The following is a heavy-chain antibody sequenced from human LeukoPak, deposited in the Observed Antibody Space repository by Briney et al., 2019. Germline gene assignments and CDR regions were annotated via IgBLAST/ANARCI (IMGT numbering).Heavy chain of an antibody. J-gene: IGHJ4*02. CDR2: IYHSGST. Sequence: SESLSLTCTVSGYSISSGYYWGLSRHPPRKRLGWIGSIYHSGSTYYNPSVKGRVTISRDTSKNPFYLPLSSVTAADTAVYYRARGGIRASYYFDYWGQGTLVTVSS. CDR3: ARGGIRASYYFDY. CDR1: GYSISSGYY. D-gene: IGHD3-10*01. V-gene: IGHV4-38-2*02.